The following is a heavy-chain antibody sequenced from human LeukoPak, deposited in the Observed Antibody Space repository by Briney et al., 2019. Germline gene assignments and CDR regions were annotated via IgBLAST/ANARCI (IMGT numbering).Heavy chain of an antibody. J-gene: IGHJ6*02. CDR2: IKQDGSEK. CDR1: EFTFSSYW. CDR3: ARPGDGYNSYYYYYGMDV. V-gene: IGHV3-7*01. D-gene: IGHD5-24*01. Sequence: PGGSLRLSCAASEFTFSSYWMSWVRQAPGKGLEWVANIKQDGSEKYYVDSVKGRFTISRDNFKNTLYLQMNSLRAEDTAVYYCARPGDGYNSYYYYYGMDVWGQGTTVTVSS.